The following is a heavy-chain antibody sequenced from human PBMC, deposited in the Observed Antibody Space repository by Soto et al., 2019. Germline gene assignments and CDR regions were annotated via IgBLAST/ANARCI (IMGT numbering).Heavy chain of an antibody. D-gene: IGHD3-16*01. V-gene: IGHV3-23*01. CDR3: AKGLRLHFDF. CDR2: PSGSGNKT. Sequence: GGSLRLSCAASGFTFSTYAMSWVRQAPGKGLEWVSSPSGSGNKTYYADSAKGRFTISRDNSKDTLYLQMNSLGADDTAVYYCAKGLRLHFDFWGQGILVTVSS. CDR1: GFTFSTYA. J-gene: IGHJ4*02.